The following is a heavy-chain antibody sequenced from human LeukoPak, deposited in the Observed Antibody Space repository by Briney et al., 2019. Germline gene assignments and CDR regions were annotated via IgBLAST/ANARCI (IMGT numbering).Heavy chain of an antibody. J-gene: IGHJ6*03. D-gene: IGHD1-14*01. Sequence: SVKVSSKASGGTFSSYAINWVRQAPGQGLEWMGGIIPIFGTANYAQKFQGRVTITTDESTSTAYMELSSLRSEDTAVYYCATAGITGTTYYYYMDVWGKGTTVTVSS. CDR1: GGTFSSYA. CDR2: IIPIFGTA. CDR3: ATAGITGTTYYYYMDV. V-gene: IGHV1-69*05.